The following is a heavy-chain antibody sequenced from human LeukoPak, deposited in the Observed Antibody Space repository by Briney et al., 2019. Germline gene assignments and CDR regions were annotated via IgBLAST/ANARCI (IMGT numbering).Heavy chain of an antibody. CDR1: GGSISSGSYY. D-gene: IGHD4-17*01. J-gene: IGHJ6*03. CDR2: IFGSGST. V-gene: IGHV4-61*02. CDR3: ARGTGDYVEYYYYYYMDV. Sequence: PSDTLSLTCTVSGGSISSGSYYWRWIPQPAGKGLEWIGIIFGSGSTNYHPSLKSRVTISVDTSKNQFSLKLCSVTAADTAVYYCARGTGDYVEYYYYYYMDVWGKGTTVTVSS.